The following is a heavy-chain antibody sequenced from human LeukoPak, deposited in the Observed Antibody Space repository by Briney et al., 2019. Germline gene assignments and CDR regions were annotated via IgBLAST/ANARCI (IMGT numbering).Heavy chain of an antibody. CDR2: INHSGST. CDR3: ARGRHAYSSGWYVARDY. Sequence: PSETLSLTCAVYGGSFSGYYWSWIRQPPGKGLEWIGEINHSGSTNYNPSLKSRVTISVDTSKNHFSLKLSSVTAADTAVYYRARGRHAYSSGWYVARDYWGQGTLVTVSS. D-gene: IGHD6-19*01. J-gene: IGHJ4*02. CDR1: GGSFSGYY. V-gene: IGHV4-34*01.